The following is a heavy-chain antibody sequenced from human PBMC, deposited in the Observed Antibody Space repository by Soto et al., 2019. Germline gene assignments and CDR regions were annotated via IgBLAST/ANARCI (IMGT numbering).Heavy chain of an antibody. V-gene: IGHV4-34*01. Sequence: SETLSLTCAVYGGSFSGYYWSWIRQPPGKGLECIGEINHSGSTNYNPSLKSRVTISVDTSKNQFSLKLSSVTAADTAVYYCASRGGNSAEYNWFDPWGQGTLVTVSS. J-gene: IGHJ5*02. CDR1: GGSFSGYY. CDR3: ASRGGNSAEYNWFDP. CDR2: INHSGST. D-gene: IGHD2-21*02.